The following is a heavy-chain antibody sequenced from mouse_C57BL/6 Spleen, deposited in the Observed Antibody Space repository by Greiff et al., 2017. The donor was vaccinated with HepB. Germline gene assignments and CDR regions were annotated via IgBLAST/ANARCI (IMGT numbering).Heavy chain of an antibody. D-gene: IGHD1-1*01. CDR3: TRGDGSSLFAY. CDR1: GYTFTDYE. Sequence: VQLQQSGAELVRPGASVTLSCKASGYTFTDYEMHWVKQTPVHGLEWIGAIDPETGGTAYNQKFKGKAILTADKSSSTAYMELRSLTSEDSAVYYGTRGDGSSLFAYWGQGTLVTVSA. CDR2: IDPETGGT. J-gene: IGHJ3*01. V-gene: IGHV1-15*01.